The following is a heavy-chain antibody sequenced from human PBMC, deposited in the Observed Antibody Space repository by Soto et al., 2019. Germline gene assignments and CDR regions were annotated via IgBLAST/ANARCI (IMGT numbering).Heavy chain of an antibody. V-gene: IGHV1-18*01. CDR3: ARDNGQGLVSD. J-gene: IGHJ1*01. Sequence: QVQLVQSGAEVKKPGASVKVSCKASGYIFTSHGISWVRQAPGQGLEWMGRISTYNGNTKYAQKLQGRVTMTTDTSASRAYMELWSLRSDDTAVYYCARDNGQGLVSDWGQGTLVTVSS. CDR1: GYIFTSHG. D-gene: IGHD6-19*01. CDR2: ISTYNGNT.